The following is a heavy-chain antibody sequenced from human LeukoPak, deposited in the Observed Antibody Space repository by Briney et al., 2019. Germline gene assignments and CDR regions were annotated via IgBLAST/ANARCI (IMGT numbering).Heavy chain of an antibody. D-gene: IGHD2-2*01. V-gene: IGHV3-74*01. CDR2: INTDGSST. CDR1: GFTFSSYW. Sequence: GGSLRLSCAASGFTFSSYWMHWVRQAPGKGLVWVSRINTDGSSTSYADSVKGRFTISRDNAKNTLYLQMNSLRAEDTAVYYCARAWDCSSTSCYDNYYYYYMDVWGKGTTVTVSS. J-gene: IGHJ6*03. CDR3: ARAWDCSSTSCYDNYYYYYMDV.